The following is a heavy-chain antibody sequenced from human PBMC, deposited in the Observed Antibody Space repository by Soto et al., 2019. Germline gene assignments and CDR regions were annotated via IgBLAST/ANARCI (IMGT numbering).Heavy chain of an antibody. D-gene: IGHD5-18*01. J-gene: IGHJ6*02. CDR2: IIPIFGTA. Sequence: SVKVSCKASGGTFSSYAISWVRQAPGQGLEWMGGIIPIFGTANYAQKFQGRVTITADESTSTAYMELSSLRSEDTAVYYCAREGDGGYSYGHYYGMDVWGQGTTVTVSS. V-gene: IGHV1-69*13. CDR1: GGTFSSYA. CDR3: AREGDGGYSYGHYYGMDV.